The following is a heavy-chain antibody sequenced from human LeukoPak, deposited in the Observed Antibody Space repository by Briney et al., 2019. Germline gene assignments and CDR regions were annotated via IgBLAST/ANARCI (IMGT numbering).Heavy chain of an antibody. CDR2: ISSSSTYI. J-gene: IGHJ4*02. V-gene: IGHV3-21*01. D-gene: IGHD1-26*01. CDR1: GFTFSSYT. CDR3: ARAENSGSYYWFDY. Sequence: GGSLRLSCAASGFTFSSYTMNWVRQAPGKGLEWVSSISSSSTYIYYAGSVKGRFTISRDNAKNSLYLQVKSLRAEDTAVYYCARAENSGSYYWFDYWGQGALVAVSS.